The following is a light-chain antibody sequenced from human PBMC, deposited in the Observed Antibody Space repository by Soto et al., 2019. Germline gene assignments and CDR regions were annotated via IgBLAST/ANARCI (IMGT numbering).Light chain of an antibody. CDR1: ESLSSNY. J-gene: IGKJ1*01. CDR3: QQYGSSSSWT. V-gene: IGKV3-20*01. CDR2: GAS. Sequence: EMGLTQSPGTLSLSPGERATLSCRASESLSSNYLAWHQQKPGQAPRLLIYGASSRATGIPDRFSGSGSGTDFTLTINRLEPEDFAVYYCQQYGSSSSWTFGQGTKVDIK.